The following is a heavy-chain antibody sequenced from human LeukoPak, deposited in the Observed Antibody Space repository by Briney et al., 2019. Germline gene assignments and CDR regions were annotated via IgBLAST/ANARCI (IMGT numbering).Heavy chain of an antibody. CDR2: ISWSSGSI. J-gene: IGHJ5*01. V-gene: IGHV3-9*01. D-gene: IGHD6-13*01. Sequence: PGGSLRLSCAASGFTLSSNAMYWVRQAPGKGLEWVSGISWSSGSIGYADSVKGRFTISSDNAKNSLYLQMNSLRAEDTALYYCAKDMTYPNLDSSSWYDSWGQGTLVTVSS. CDR3: AKDMTYPNLDSSSWYDS. CDR1: GFTLSSNA.